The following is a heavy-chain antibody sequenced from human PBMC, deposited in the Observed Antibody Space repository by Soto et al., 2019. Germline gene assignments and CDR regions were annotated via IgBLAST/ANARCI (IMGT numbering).Heavy chain of an antibody. CDR1: GDTISTGGYT. CDR3: ARGRGYSYGLDP. CDR2: ISYSGTT. Sequence: TSETLSLTCDVSGDTISTGGYTWAWIRQPPGEGLEWIGFISYSGTTSYSPSLKSRVAISLDTSKNQFSLSLSSVTATDTAVYYCARGRGYSYGLDPWGQGTLVTVSS. D-gene: IGHD5-18*01. J-gene: IGHJ5*02. V-gene: IGHV4-30-4*08.